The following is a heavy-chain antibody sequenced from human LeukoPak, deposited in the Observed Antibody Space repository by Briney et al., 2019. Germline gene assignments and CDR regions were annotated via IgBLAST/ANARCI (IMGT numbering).Heavy chain of an antibody. CDR1: GFTFSDYD. CDR3: VRAAIVRGVITYDY. D-gene: IGHD3-10*01. V-gene: IGHV3-13*01. Sequence: PGGSLRLSCVASGFTFSDYDMHWVRQVTGKGLEWVSAIGNAGGTYYPDSVKGRFTISRENAKISLYLQMDSLRAGDTAVYYCVRAAIVRGVITYDYWGQGTLVTVSS. J-gene: IGHJ4*02. CDR2: IGNAGGT.